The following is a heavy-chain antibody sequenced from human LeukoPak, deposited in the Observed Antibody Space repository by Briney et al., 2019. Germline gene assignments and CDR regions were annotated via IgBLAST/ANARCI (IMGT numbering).Heavy chain of an antibody. J-gene: IGHJ4*02. CDR1: GYTFTNYY. Sequence: ASVKVSCKASGYTFTNYYMYWVRQTPGQGLEWMGWINQNSGGTYYAQKFQGRVTMTRDTSISTAYMELSRLRSDDTAVYYCARVGYYGDYASDYWGQGTLVTVSS. D-gene: IGHD4-17*01. CDR2: INQNSGGT. V-gene: IGHV1-2*02. CDR3: ARVGYYGDYASDY.